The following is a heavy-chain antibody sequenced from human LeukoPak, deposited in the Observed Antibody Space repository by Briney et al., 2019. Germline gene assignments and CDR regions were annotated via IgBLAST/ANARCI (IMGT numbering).Heavy chain of an antibody. D-gene: IGHD6-19*01. Sequence: PGGSLRLSCAASGFTFSSYAMSWVRQAPGKGLEWVSAISGSGGSTYYADSVKGRFTISRDNSKNTLYLQMYSLRAEDTAVYYCAKDVQVSPYSSGWYDDAFDIWGQGTMVTVSS. CDR3: AKDVQVSPYSSGWYDDAFDI. J-gene: IGHJ3*02. CDR2: ISGSGGST. CDR1: GFTFSSYA. V-gene: IGHV3-23*01.